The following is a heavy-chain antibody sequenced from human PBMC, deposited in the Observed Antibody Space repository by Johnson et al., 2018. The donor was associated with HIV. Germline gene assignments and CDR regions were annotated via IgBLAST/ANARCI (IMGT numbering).Heavy chain of an antibody. J-gene: IGHJ3*02. V-gene: IGHV3-15*01. CDR2: IKSKTDGGTT. CDR3: ARGLQDSSGWYNAFDI. Sequence: MLLVESGGGLVKPGGSLRLSCAASGFTFSDYYMSWIRQAPGKGLEWVGRIKSKTDGGTTDYAAPVKGRFTISRDDSKNTLYLQMNSLRAEDTAVYYCARGLQDSSGWYNAFDIWGQGTMVTVSS. CDR1: GFTFSDYY. D-gene: IGHD6-19*01.